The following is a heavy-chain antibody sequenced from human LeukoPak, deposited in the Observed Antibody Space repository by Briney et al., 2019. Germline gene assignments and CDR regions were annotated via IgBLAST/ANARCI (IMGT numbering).Heavy chain of an antibody. V-gene: IGHV4-39*07. CDR1: GDSISSSSFY. Sequence: SETLSLTCSVSGDSISSSSFYWGCIRQPPGKGLECIGNIYYSGGTHYNPSLKSRVTISVDTSKNQFSLKLSSVAAADTAVYHCVRRFYGSGYYEDNWGQGTLVTVSS. D-gene: IGHD6-19*01. CDR2: IYYSGGT. CDR3: VRRFYGSGYYEDN. J-gene: IGHJ4*02.